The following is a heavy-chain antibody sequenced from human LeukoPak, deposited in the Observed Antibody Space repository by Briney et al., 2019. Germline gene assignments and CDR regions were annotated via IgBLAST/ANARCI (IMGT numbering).Heavy chain of an antibody. J-gene: IGHJ4*02. CDR3: ATRGPDSSGFYRFDY. Sequence: GGSLRLSCAASGFTFSDYCMSWIRQAPGKGLEWVSFISSSGSTTYYADSVKGRFTISRDNAKNSLYLQMNSLRAEDTAVYYCATRGPDSSGFYRFDYWGQGTLVTVSS. V-gene: IGHV3-11*01. CDR1: GFTFSDYC. CDR2: ISSSGSTT. D-gene: IGHD3-22*01.